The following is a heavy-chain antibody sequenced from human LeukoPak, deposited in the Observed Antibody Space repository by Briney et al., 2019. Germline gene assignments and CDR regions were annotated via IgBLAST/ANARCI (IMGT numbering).Heavy chain of an antibody. CDR1: GFTFSSYS. D-gene: IGHD1-26*01. J-gene: IGHJ6*03. Sequence: GGSLRLSCAASGFTFSSYSMNWVRQAPGKGLEWVSSISSSSSYIYYADSVKGRFTISRDNAKNSLYLQINSLRAEDTAVYYCARDLGSGSYWGWDYYYYYMDVWGKGTTVTVSS. CDR2: ISSSSSYI. CDR3: ARDLGSGSYWGWDYYYYYMDV. V-gene: IGHV3-21*01.